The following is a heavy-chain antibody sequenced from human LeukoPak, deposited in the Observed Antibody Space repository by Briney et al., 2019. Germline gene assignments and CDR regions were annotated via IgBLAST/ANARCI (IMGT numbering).Heavy chain of an antibody. CDR1: GFTFDGYG. CDR3: ARDRRHDYGDYDY. D-gene: IGHD4-17*01. CDR2: INWNGGST. Sequence: GGSLRLSCAASGFTFDGYGMSWVRQAPGKGLEWVSGINWNGGSTNYADSVKGRFTIPRDNAKNSLYLQMNSLRAEDTALYYCARDRRHDYGDYDYWGQGTLVTVSS. J-gene: IGHJ4*02. V-gene: IGHV3-20*04.